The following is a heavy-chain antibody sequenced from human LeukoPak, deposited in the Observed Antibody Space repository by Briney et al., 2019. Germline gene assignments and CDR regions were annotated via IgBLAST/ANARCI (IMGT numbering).Heavy chain of an antibody. CDR1: GGSFSGHY. D-gene: IGHD3-22*01. Sequence: PSETLSLTCAVSGGSFSGHYWSWIRQPPGKGLEWIGEINQIGSAKYNPSLKSRVSISVHLPKNEFSLELNSVTAADTAVYYCARGQPRNFDSSGYYSGGFYDYDFWGQGTQVTVSS. V-gene: IGHV4-34*01. J-gene: IGHJ4*02. CDR2: INQIGSA. CDR3: ARGQPRNFDSSGYYSGGFYDYDF.